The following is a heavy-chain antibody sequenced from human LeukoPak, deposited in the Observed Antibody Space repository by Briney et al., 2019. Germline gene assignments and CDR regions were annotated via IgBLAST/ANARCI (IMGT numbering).Heavy chain of an antibody. CDR1: GGSISSSNW. CDR3: ARVSGYSSSWGYYYGMDV. V-gene: IGHV4-4*02. J-gene: IGHJ6*04. D-gene: IGHD6-13*01. Sequence: SETLSLTCAVSGGSISSSNWWSWVRPPPGKGLEWIGEIYHSGSTNYNPSLKSRVTISVDKSKNQFSLKLSSVTAADTAVYYCARVSGYSSSWGYYYGMDVWGKGTTVTVSS. CDR2: IYHSGST.